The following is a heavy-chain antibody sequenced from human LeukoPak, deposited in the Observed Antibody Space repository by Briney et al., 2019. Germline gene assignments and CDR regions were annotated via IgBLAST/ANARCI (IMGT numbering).Heavy chain of an antibody. CDR3: ARARDYYDSSGRLRTAWWFDP. V-gene: IGHV1-2*02. CDR2: INPNSGGT. CDR1: GYTFTGYY. Sequence: ASVKVSRKASGYTFTGYYMHWVRQAPGQGLEWMGWINPNSGGTNYAQKFQGRVTMTRDTSISTAYMELSRLRSDDTAVYYCARARDYYDSSGRLRTAWWFDPWGQGTLVTVSS. J-gene: IGHJ5*02. D-gene: IGHD3-22*01.